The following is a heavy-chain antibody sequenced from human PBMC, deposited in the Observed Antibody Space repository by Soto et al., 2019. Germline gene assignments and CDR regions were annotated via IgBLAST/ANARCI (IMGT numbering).Heavy chain of an antibody. CDR2: IYYSGST. D-gene: IGHD2-15*01. CDR3: ARGVVVAATLWFDP. J-gene: IGHJ5*02. CDR1: GGSVSSGSYY. Sequence: QVQLQESGPGLVKPSETLSLTCTVSGGSVSSGSYYWSWIRQPPGKGLEWIGYIYYSGSTNYNPSLKSRVPISVDTSKNQFSLKLSSVTAADTAVYYCARGVVVAATLWFDPWGQGTLVTVSS. V-gene: IGHV4-61*01.